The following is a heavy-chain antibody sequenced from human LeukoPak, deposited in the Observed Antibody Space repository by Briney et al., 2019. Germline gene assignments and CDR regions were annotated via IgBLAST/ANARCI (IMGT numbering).Heavy chain of an antibody. D-gene: IGHD3-22*01. CDR2: INHSGST. J-gene: IGHJ4*02. Sequence: SETLSLTCAVYGGSFSGYYWSWIRQPPGKGLERIGEINHSGSTNYNPSLKSRVTISVDTSKNQFSLKLSSVTAADTAVYYCARGGDGATYYYDSSGYWDYWGQGTLVTVSS. CDR3: ARGGDGATYYYDSSGYWDY. CDR1: GGSFSGYY. V-gene: IGHV4-34*01.